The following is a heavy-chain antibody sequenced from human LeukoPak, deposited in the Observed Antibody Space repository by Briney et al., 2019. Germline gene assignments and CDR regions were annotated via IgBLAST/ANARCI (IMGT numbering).Heavy chain of an antibody. CDR1: GYTFRDFG. Sequence: EASVKVSCKASGYTFRDFGISWVRQAPGQGLEWMGWITTYNGNTNHIQKLQGRVTMTTDTSTSTAYMELRSLRSDDTAVYYCARGPYYDSWSGAGYWGQGTLVTVSS. D-gene: IGHD3-3*01. V-gene: IGHV1-18*01. CDR2: ITTYNGNT. CDR3: ARGPYYDSWSGAGY. J-gene: IGHJ4*02.